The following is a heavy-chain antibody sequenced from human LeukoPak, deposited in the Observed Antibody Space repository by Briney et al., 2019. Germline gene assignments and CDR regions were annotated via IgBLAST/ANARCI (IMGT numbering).Heavy chain of an antibody. Sequence: GGSLRLSCAASRFTFSSYAMSWVRQAPGKGLEWVSSIIGSGGSTYYADSVKGRFTISRDNSKNTLYLQMNSLRAEDTAVYYCAKDPSNPASEQWLAFDYWGQGTLVTVSS. CDR3: AKDPSNPASEQWLAFDY. J-gene: IGHJ4*02. V-gene: IGHV3-23*01. CDR2: IIGSGGST. CDR1: RFTFSSYA. D-gene: IGHD6-19*01.